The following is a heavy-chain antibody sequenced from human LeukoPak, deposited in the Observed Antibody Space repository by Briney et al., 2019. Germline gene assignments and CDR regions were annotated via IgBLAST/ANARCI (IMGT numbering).Heavy chain of an antibody. D-gene: IGHD3-16*01. CDR2: ISSSSSYI. V-gene: IGHV3-21*01. CDR3: AREVASGGYGMDV. CDR1: GFTFSSYS. Sequence: GGSLRLSCAASGFTFSSYSMNWVRQAPGKGLEWVSSISSSSSYIYYADSVKGRFTISGDNAKNSLYLQMNSLRAEDTAVYYCAREVASGGYGMDVWGQGTTVTVSS. J-gene: IGHJ6*02.